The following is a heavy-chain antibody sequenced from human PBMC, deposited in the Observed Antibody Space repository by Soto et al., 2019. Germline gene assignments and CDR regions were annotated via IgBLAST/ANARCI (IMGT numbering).Heavy chain of an antibody. CDR1: GFTFNNYA. D-gene: IGHD3-9*01. J-gene: IGHJ4*02. Sequence: LRLSCAASGFTFNNYAMSWVRQAPGKGLEWVSAISGTGGSKYYADSVKGRFTVSRDNSKNTVYLQMNSLRAEDTAVYYCSKGITMTGGLTHDYWGQGTLVTVSS. V-gene: IGHV3-23*01. CDR3: SKGITMTGGLTHDY. CDR2: ISGTGGSK.